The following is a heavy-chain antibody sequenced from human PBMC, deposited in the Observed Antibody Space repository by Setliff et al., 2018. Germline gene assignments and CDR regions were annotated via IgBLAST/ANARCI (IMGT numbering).Heavy chain of an antibody. CDR2: ISYDGINN. D-gene: IGHD6-19*01. CDR3: ARATRDSDGWYYEYSWFDP. V-gene: IGHV3-30*01. J-gene: IGHJ5*02. CDR1: GFTFSNHP. Sequence: GGSLRLSCAASGFTFSNHPMHWVRQAPGKGLEWVAVISYDGINNYYADSVKGRFTISRDNSKNTLYLQMNSLRPEDTAVYYCARATRDSDGWYYEYSWFDPWGQGTLVTVSS.